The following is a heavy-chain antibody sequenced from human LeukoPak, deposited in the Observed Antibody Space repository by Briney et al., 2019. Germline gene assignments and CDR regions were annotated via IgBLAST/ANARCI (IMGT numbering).Heavy chain of an antibody. J-gene: IGHJ4*02. V-gene: IGHV3-21*06. CDR3: ARGDSTLDY. CDR2: ISSSSSYI. Sequence: PGGSLRLYCAASGFTYSSYNMNWVRQAPGKGLEWVSSISSSSSYIYYADSVKGRFTISRDNAKNSLYLQMNSLRAEDTAVYYCARGDSTLDYWGQGTLVTVSS. D-gene: IGHD6-13*01. CDR1: GFTYSSYN.